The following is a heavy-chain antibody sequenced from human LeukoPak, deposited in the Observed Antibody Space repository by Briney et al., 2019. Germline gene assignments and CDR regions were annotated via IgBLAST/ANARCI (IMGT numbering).Heavy chain of an antibody. J-gene: IGHJ4*02. CDR3: ASGGKWALLEPYYFDY. CDR1: GFTFSSYG. D-gene: IGHD1-26*01. Sequence: GRSLRLSCAASGFTFSSYGMHWVRQAPGKGLEWVANIKQDGSEKYYVDSVKGRFTISRDNAKNSLYLQMNSLRAEDTAVYYCASGGKWALLEPYYFDYWGQGTLVTVSS. CDR2: IKQDGSEK. V-gene: IGHV3-7*01.